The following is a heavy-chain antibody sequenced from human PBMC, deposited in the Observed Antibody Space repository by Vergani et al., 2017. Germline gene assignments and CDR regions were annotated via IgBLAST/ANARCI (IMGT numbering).Heavy chain of an antibody. CDR2: IYYSGST. D-gene: IGHD3-22*01. V-gene: IGHV4-34*01. CDR3: ARDLYDSSGYYSVGW. CDR1: GGSFSGYY. J-gene: IGHJ4*02. Sequence: QVQLQQWGAGLLKPSETLSLTCAVYGGSFSGYYWSWIRQPPGKGLEWIGYIYYSGSTYYNPSLKSRVTISVDTSKNQFSLKLSSVTAADTAVYYCARDLYDSSGYYSVGWWGQGTLVTVSS.